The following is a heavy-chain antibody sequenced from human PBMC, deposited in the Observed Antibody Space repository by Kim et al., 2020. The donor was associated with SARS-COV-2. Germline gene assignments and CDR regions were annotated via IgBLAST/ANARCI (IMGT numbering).Heavy chain of an antibody. Sequence: ASVKVSCKASGYTFSSYGVSWVRQAPGLGLEWMAWISAYSGNIQYAQNFQGRVTVTTDTPTSTGYMELRSLRSDDTAIYYCARESMLHVNWAFAIWGQGT. CDR1: GYTFSSYG. D-gene: IGHD1-1*01. CDR2: ISAYSGNI. J-gene: IGHJ3*02. CDR3: ARESMLHVNWAFAI. V-gene: IGHV1-18*01.